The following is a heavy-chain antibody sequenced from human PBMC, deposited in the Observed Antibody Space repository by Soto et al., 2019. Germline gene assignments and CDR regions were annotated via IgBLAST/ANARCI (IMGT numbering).Heavy chain of an antibody. CDR1: GFTFSSYA. J-gene: IGHJ6*03. CDR3: AKTVAGIFHYYYYYMDV. V-gene: IGHV3-23*01. D-gene: IGHD6-19*01. CDR2: ISGSGGST. Sequence: GGSLRLSCAASGFTFSSYAMSWVRQAPGKGLEWVSAISGSGGSTYYADSVKGRFTISRDNSKNTLYLQMNSLRAEDTAVYYCAKTVAGIFHYYYYYMDVWGKGTTVTVSS.